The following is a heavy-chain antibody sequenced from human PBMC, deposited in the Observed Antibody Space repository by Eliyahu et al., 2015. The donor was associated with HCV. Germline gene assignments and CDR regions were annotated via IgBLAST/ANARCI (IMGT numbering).Heavy chain of an antibody. CDR2: IKEDGGER. V-gene: IGHV3-7*01. Sequence: EVQLVESGGGLVQPGGSLRLSCAASGFXFSGYWMSWVRQAPGKGLEWVANIKEDGGERYYVESVKGRFTISRDNANDSVYLQMSSLRVEDTAVYYCARQVVGATRLNAFDIWGQGTLVTVSS. D-gene: IGHD1-26*01. CDR3: ARQVVGATRLNAFDI. J-gene: IGHJ3*02. CDR1: GFXFSGYW.